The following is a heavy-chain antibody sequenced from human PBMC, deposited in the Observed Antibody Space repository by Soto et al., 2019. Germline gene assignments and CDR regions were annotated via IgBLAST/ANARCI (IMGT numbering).Heavy chain of an antibody. Sequence: SETLSLTCSVSGGSISSTSYYWGWIRQAPGKGLEWIGSIYHSGSTYYNPSLKSRVTISVDTSKKQFSLKMGPVTAADTAVYYCARGGTPFDPWGQGTLVTVSS. J-gene: IGHJ5*02. V-gene: IGHV4-39*01. CDR1: GGSISSTSYY. CDR2: IYHSGST. CDR3: ARGGTPFDP. D-gene: IGHD1-1*01.